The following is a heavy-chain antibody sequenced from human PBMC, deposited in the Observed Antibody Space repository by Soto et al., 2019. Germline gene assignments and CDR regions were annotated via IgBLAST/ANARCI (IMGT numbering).Heavy chain of an antibody. CDR1: GYTFTGYY. V-gene: IGHV1-2*04. CDR3: ARDRGYSSSDDAFAI. J-gene: IGHJ3*02. Sequence: QVQLVQSGAEVKKPGASVKVSCKASGYTFTGYYMHWVRQAPGQGLEWMGWINPNSGGTNYAQKFQGWVTMTRDTSISTAYMELSRLRSDDTAVYYCARDRGYSSSDDAFAIWGQGTMVTVSS. CDR2: INPNSGGT. D-gene: IGHD6-19*01.